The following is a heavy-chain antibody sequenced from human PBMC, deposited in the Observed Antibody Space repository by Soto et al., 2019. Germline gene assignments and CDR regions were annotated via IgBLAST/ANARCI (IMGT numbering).Heavy chain of an antibody. V-gene: IGHV1-2*02. J-gene: IGHJ3*02. CDR3: ARGGGVGVAGSAAFDM. Sequence: QLHLVQSGAVVKKPGASVTVSCSASGYPVTAYYMHWVRQAPGRGLEWMGGINPATGAAKYTQTLQGRVTVTRETSTSTVFMELRGLTSEDTAVFYCARGGGVGVAGSAAFDMWGQGTLVTVSS. CDR2: INPATGAA. D-gene: IGHD3-3*01. CDR1: GYPVTAYY.